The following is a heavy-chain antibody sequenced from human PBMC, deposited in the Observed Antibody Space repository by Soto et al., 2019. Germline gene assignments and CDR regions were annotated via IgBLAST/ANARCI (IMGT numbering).Heavy chain of an antibody. CDR2: IKPISDIT. CDR1: GDTFGRFT. Sequence: SVKVSCKASGDTFGRFTINWVRQAPGQGLEWMGGIKPISDITNYAQRFQGRVTFTADASTSTVYLELSSLRSEDTAMYYCARDPSTINKLIGVWFDPWGQGTLVTVSS. V-gene: IGHV1-69*13. CDR3: ARDPSTINKLIGVWFDP. J-gene: IGHJ5*02. D-gene: IGHD4-4*01.